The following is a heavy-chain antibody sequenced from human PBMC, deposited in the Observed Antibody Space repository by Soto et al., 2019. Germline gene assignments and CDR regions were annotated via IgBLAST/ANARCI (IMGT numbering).Heavy chain of an antibody. CDR2: ISSSGSTV. CDR1: RFTFSTYE. V-gene: IGHV3-48*03. Sequence: GSLRLSCAASRFTFSTYEMHWVRQAPGKGLEWVSCISSSGSTVYYADSVKGRFTISRDNSRNSLYLQMNSLRDEDTALYYCVRYCSSTLCNGVATRTFDYWGQGTLGTVSS. D-gene: IGHD5-12*01. J-gene: IGHJ4*02. CDR3: VRYCSSTLCNGVATRTFDY.